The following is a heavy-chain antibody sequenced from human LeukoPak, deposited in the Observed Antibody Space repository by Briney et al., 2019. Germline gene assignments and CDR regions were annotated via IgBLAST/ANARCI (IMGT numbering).Heavy chain of an antibody. J-gene: IGHJ4*02. Sequence: PGGSLRLSCAAAAFSFSTYEMNWVRQAPGKGRGWDSYIDATSGTIHYGDSVKGRFTISRDNAQNSLYLQMNCLRVEDTAVYYCARDATVGVPGTLYFDHWGQGLLVRVSS. D-gene: IGHD6-19*01. CDR3: ARDATVGVPGTLYFDH. CDR1: AFSFSTYE. V-gene: IGHV3-48*03. CDR2: IDATSGTI.